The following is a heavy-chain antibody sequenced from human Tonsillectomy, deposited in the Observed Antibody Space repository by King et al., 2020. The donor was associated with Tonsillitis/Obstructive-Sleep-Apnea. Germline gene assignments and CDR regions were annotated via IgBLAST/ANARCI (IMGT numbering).Heavy chain of an antibody. CDR1: GGSIGSYY. CDR3: ARMEYRAGNAFDI. D-gene: IGHD2/OR15-2a*01. J-gene: IGHJ3*02. V-gene: IGHV4-59*01. Sequence: VQLQESGPGLVKPSETLSLTCTVSGGSIGSYYWSWIRQPPGKGLEWIGYIYYSGSTNYNPSLKSRVTISVDTSKNQFSLKLSSVTAADTAVYYCARMEYRAGNAFDIWGQGTMVTVSS. CDR2: IYYSGST.